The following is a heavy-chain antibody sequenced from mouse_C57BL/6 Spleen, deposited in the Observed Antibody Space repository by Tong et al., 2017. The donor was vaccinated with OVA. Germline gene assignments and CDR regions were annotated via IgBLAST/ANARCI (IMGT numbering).Heavy chain of an antibody. CDR2: IEPETGGN. Sequence: VQLQESGAELVRPGAPVTLSCKASGYTFTDYEMHWVKQTPVNGLEWIGAIEPETGGNAYNQKFKGKAILTADKSSSGAYMELRMLTSEASGVYCCTSDYYGSSFVYFDYWGKGTTLTVSS. V-gene: IGHV1-15*01. D-gene: IGHD1-1*01. J-gene: IGHJ2*01. CDR3: TSDYYGSSFVYFDY. CDR1: GYTFTDYE.